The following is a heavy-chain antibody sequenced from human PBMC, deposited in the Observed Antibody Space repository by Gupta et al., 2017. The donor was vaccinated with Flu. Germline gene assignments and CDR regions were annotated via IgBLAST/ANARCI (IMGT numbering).Heavy chain of an antibody. V-gene: IGHV3-48*03. CDR3: GRGHWDS. CDR2: ISSSGVL. J-gene: IGHJ4*02. CDR1: GSNFSESD. Sequence: EVQLVVCGGGLVQPEGALSLSFTASGSNFSESDVSWVRQAPGKGLEWVSFISSSGVLYYTDSVKGRFTISRDNAKNSVYLQMDSLRAEDTAFYYCGRGHWDSWGQGTLVTGSS.